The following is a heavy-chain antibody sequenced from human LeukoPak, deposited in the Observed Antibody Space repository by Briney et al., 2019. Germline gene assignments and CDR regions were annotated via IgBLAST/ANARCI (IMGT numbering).Heavy chain of an antibody. D-gene: IGHD2-2*01. CDR2: ISGSGGST. Sequence: PGGSLRLSCTASGFTFGDYAMSWVRQAPGKGLEWVSAISGSGGSTYYADSVKGRFTISRDNSKNTLYLQMNSLRAEDTAVYYYARDGDCSSTSCYWGWFDPWGLGTLVTVSS. V-gene: IGHV3-23*01. J-gene: IGHJ5*02. CDR1: GFTFGDYA. CDR3: ARDGDCSSTSCYWGWFDP.